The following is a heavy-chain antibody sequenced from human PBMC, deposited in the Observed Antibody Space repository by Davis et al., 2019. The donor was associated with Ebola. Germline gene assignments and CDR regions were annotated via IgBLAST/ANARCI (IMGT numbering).Heavy chain of an antibody. Sequence: MPSETLSLTCAVYGGSFSGYYWSWIRQPPGKGLEWIGEINHSGSTNYNPSLKSRVTISVDTFKNQFSLKLSSVTAADTAVYYCARRDLLIQYGMDVWGQGTTVTVSS. J-gene: IGHJ6*02. D-gene: IGHD2-21*01. V-gene: IGHV4-34*01. CDR2: INHSGST. CDR3: ARRDLLIQYGMDV. CDR1: GGSFSGYY.